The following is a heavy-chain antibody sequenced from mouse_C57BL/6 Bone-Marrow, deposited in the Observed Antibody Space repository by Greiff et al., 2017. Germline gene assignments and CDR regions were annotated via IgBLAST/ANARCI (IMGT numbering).Heavy chain of an antibody. CDR1: GYTFTSYW. V-gene: IGHV1-53*01. Sequence: QVKLKQPGPELVKPGASVKLSCKASGYTFTSYWMHWVKQRPGQGLEWIGNINPSNGGTNYNEKFQSKATLTVDKSSSTAYMQLSSLTSEDSAVYYCARGAIVKRIFAYWGQGTLVTVSA. J-gene: IGHJ3*01. CDR3: ARGAIVKRIFAY. D-gene: IGHD2-5*01. CDR2: INPSNGGT.